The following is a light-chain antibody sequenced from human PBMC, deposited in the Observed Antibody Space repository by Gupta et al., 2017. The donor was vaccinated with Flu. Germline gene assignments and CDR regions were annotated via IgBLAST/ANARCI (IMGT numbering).Light chain of an antibody. Sequence: EIVLTQSPATLSLSPGERATLSCRASQSVRNYLSWLQQKPGQAPRLLIFDMSKRATGIPARFSGGGSGTDFTLTISSLEPEDFAVYYCHQRGDWPPTFGQGTKVEIK. CDR3: HQRGDWPPT. V-gene: IGKV3-11*01. CDR2: DMS. CDR1: QSVRNY. J-gene: IGKJ1*01.